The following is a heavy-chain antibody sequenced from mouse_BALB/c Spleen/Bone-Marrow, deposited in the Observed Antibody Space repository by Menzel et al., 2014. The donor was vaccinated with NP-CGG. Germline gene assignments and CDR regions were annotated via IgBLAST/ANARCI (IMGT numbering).Heavy chain of an antibody. CDR3: ARHAYYDQTEVSFVY. D-gene: IGHD2-4*01. V-gene: IGHV5-9-2*01. CDR1: GFTFSNYG. Sequence: DVMLVESGGGLVKSGGSLKLSCAASGFTFSNYGMSWVRQTPEKRLEWVATISGGGSYTFYSDSVKGRFTISRDNAKNNLYLQLSSLRSEDTALYYCARHAYYDQTEVSFVYWGQGTQVTVSA. CDR2: ISGGGSYT. J-gene: IGHJ3*01.